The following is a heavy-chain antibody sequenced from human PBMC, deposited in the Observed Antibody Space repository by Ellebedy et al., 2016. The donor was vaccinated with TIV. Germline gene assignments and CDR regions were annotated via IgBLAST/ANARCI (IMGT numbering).Heavy chain of an antibody. V-gene: IGHV4-34*01. CDR2: INHSGST. CDR1: GGSISSYY. Sequence: MPSETLSLTCTVSGGSISSYYWSWIRQPPGKGLEWIGEINHSGSTNYNPSLKSRVTVSVDTSKNQFSLKLSSVTAADTAVYYCARGDVGYSSSWYAYWGQGTLVTVSS. D-gene: IGHD6-13*01. J-gene: IGHJ4*02. CDR3: ARGDVGYSSSWYAY.